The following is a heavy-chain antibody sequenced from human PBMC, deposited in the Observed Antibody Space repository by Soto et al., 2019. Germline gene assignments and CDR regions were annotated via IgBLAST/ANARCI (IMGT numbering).Heavy chain of an antibody. CDR2: IYYSGST. V-gene: IGHV4-59*01. J-gene: IGHJ4*02. CDR3: ARDGRYPGPFDY. CDR1: GGSISSYY. Sequence: QVQLQESGPGLVKPSETLSLTCTVSGGSISSYYWSWIRQHPGKVLEWIGYIYYSGSTNYNPALKSQVSIPVDTSKNQFALELSSVTAADTAVYYCARDGRYPGPFDYWGQGTLVTVSS. D-gene: IGHD2-15*01.